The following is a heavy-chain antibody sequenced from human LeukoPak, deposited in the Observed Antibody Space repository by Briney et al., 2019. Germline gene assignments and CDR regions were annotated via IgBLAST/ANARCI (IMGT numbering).Heavy chain of an antibody. Sequence: ASVKVSCKASGYTFTSNGISWVRQAPGQGLEWMGWISAYNGNTNYAQKLQGRVTMTTDTSTSTAYMELRSLRSDDTAVYYCARDAAAAGWVNFDYWGQGTLVTVSS. J-gene: IGHJ4*02. CDR2: ISAYNGNT. CDR1: GYTFTSNG. CDR3: ARDAAAAGWVNFDY. D-gene: IGHD6-13*01. V-gene: IGHV1-18*01.